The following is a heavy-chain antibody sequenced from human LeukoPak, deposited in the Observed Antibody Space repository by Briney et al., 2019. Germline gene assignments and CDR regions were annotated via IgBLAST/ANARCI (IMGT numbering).Heavy chain of an antibody. V-gene: IGHV2-5*02. D-gene: IGHD4-17*01. J-gene: IGHJ5*02. Sequence: SGPTLVKPTQTLTLTCTFSGFSLSTSGVGVGWIRQPPGKALEWLALLYWDDDKRYSPSLKSRLTITEDTSKNQVVLTMTNMDPVDTATYYCAHYGVDEGEDNWFDPWGQGTLVTVSS. CDR3: AHYGVDEGEDNWFDP. CDR1: GFSLSTSGVG. CDR2: LYWDDDK.